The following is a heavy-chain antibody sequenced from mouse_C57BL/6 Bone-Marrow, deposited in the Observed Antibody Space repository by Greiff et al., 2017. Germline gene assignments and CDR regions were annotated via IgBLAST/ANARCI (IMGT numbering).Heavy chain of an antibody. V-gene: IGHV1-26*01. D-gene: IGHD2-3*01. J-gene: IGHJ2*01. CDR2: INPNNGGT. CDR3: ARDGYPFDY. CDR1: GYTFTDYY. Sequence: EVQLQQSGPELVKPGASVKISCKASGYTFTDYYMNWVKQSHGKSLEWIGDINPNNGGTSYNQKFKGKATLTVDKSSSTAYMELRSLASEDSAVYYCARDGYPFDYWGQGTTLTVSS.